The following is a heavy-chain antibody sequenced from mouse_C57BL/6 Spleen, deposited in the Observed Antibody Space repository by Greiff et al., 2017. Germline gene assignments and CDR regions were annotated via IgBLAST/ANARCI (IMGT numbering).Heavy chain of an antibody. CDR1: GFTFSSYA. Sequence: EVQLVESGGGLVKPGGSLKLSCAASGFTFSSYAMSWVRQTPEKRLEWVATISDGGSYTYYPDNVKGRFTISRDNAKNNLYLQMSHLKSEDTAMYYCARLAYWYFDVWGTGTTVTVSS. J-gene: IGHJ1*03. CDR2: ISDGGSYT. V-gene: IGHV5-4*01. CDR3: ARLAYWYFDV.